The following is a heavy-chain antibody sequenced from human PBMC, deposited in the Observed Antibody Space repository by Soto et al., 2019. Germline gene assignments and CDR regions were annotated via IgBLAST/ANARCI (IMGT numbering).Heavy chain of an antibody. CDR1: GGSISNGGYY. J-gene: IGHJ4*02. D-gene: IGHD2-2*02. CDR2: IYYRGST. CDR3: ARSPLYTDY. V-gene: IGHV4-31*03. Sequence: QVQLQESGPGLVKPSQTLSLTCTVSGGSISNGGYYWSWIRKHPGKGLEWIGYIYYRGSTYYNPSLKSRVTISVDTSKNQFSLKLTSVTAADTAVYYCARSPLYTDYWGQGTLVTVSS.